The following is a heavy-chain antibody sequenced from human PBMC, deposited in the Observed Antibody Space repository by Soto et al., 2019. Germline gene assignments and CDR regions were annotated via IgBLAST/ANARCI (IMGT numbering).Heavy chain of an antibody. D-gene: IGHD6-6*01. Sequence: GESLTSSCKGSGYSFTSYWIGWVLQMPGKGLEWMGIIYPGDSDTRYSPSFQGQVTISADKSISTAYLQWSRLKASDTAMYYCAKPTYSSSSKDPYYGMDVWGQGTTVTVSS. CDR1: GYSFTSYW. CDR2: IYPGDSDT. J-gene: IGHJ6*02. V-gene: IGHV5-51*01. CDR3: AKPTYSSSSKDPYYGMDV.